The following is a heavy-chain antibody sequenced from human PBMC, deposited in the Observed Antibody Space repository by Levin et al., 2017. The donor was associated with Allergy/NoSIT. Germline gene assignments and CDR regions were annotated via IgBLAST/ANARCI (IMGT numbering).Heavy chain of an antibody. D-gene: IGHD2-15*01. CDR1: GGSISSSSYY. Sequence: KPSETLSLTCTVSGGSISSSSYYWGWIRQPPGKGLEWIGSIYYSGTTYYNPSLKSRVTISVDTSKNQFSLKLSSVTAADTAVYYCARHFAPAGPFDYWGQGTLVTVSS. CDR2: IYYSGTT. CDR3: ARHFAPAGPFDY. V-gene: IGHV4-39*01. J-gene: IGHJ4*02.